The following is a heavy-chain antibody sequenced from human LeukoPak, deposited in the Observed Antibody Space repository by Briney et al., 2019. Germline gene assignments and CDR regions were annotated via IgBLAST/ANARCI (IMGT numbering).Heavy chain of an antibody. CDR2: IHPGGDT. Sequence: ASVKVSCKASGYTLTPHYMHWVRQAPGQSLELMSSIHPGGDTVYGQKFQGRLTMTRDTSTSAVYMELSSLRSEDTAVYFCAREGYYSGGSGNQKAFDYWGQGTLITVSS. V-gene: IGHV1-46*01. D-gene: IGHD2-8*02. CDR3: AREGYYSGGSGNQKAFDY. CDR1: GYTLTPHY. J-gene: IGHJ4*02.